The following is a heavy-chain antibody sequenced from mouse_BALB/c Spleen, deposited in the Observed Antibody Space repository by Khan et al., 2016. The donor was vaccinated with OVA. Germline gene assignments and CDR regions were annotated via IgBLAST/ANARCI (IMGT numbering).Heavy chain of an antibody. CDR3: VRGGKFAY. CDR2: ISTNYGDA. D-gene: IGHD1-1*02. V-gene: IGHV1S137*01. J-gene: IGHJ3*01. Sequence: VQLQESGAELVRPGVSVKISCKASGYTFTDYAMHWVKQRHAKSLEWIGVISTNYGDADYNQKFQGKASMTVDRYSSTVYMELARLTSEDSAIYYCVRGGKFAYWGQGTLVTVSA. CDR1: GYTFTDYA.